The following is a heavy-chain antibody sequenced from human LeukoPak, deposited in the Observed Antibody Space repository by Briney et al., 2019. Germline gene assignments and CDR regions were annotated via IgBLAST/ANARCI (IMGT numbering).Heavy chain of an antibody. Sequence: GASVKVSCKASGYTFTSYDINWVRQATGQGLEWMGWMNPNSGNTGYAQKFQGRVTMTRDTSTSTGYMELSSLRSEDTAVYYCARLCGYSYGYYYYGMDVWGQGTTVTVSS. J-gene: IGHJ6*02. CDR1: GYTFTSYD. CDR3: ARLCGYSYGYYYYGMDV. V-gene: IGHV1-8*01. D-gene: IGHD5-18*01. CDR2: MNPNSGNT.